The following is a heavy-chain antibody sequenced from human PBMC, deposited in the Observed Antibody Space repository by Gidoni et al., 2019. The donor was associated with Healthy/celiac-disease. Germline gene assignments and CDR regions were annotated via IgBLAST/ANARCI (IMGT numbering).Heavy chain of an antibody. J-gene: IGHJ4*02. D-gene: IGHD4-17*01. V-gene: IGHV3-23*01. CDR2: ISGRGGST. Sequence: EVQLLESGGGLVQPGGSLRLSCAASGFTFSSDAMSWVRQAPGKGLECVSAISGRGGSTYYADSVKGRFTISRDNSKNTLYLQMNSLRAEDTAVYYCAKDLTAYGDYVFDYWGQGTLVTVSS. CDR1: GFTFSSDA. CDR3: AKDLTAYGDYVFDY.